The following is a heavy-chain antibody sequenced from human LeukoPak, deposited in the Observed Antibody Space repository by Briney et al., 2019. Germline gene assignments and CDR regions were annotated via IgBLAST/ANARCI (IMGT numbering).Heavy chain of an antibody. V-gene: IGHV1-69*13. CDR3: ARDLAYYGSGSYDY. J-gene: IGHJ4*02. CDR2: IIPIFGTA. Sequence: GASVKVSCKASGGTFSSYAISWVRQAPGQGLEWMGGIIPIFGTANYAQKFQGRVTITADESTSTAYMELSSLRSEDMAVYYCARDLAYYGSGSYDYWGQGTLVTVSS. CDR1: GGTFSSYA. D-gene: IGHD3-10*01.